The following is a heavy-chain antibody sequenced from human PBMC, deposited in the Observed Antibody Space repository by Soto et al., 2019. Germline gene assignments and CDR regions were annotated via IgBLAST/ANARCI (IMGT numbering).Heavy chain of an antibody. CDR3: VMVDNYVTPTPQDV. D-gene: IGHD3-16*01. Sequence: QVQLVQSGDEVKKPGASVKVSCKASGYIFVNYGIAWVRQAPRQGLEWMGWISPYTGNTHSASKVQGRLTMTTDTSTSTAYMDRGSLQSDDTAVYYCVMVDNYVTPTPQDVWGQGTTVTVSS. V-gene: IGHV1-18*01. J-gene: IGHJ6*02. CDR2: ISPYTGNT. CDR1: GYIFVNYG.